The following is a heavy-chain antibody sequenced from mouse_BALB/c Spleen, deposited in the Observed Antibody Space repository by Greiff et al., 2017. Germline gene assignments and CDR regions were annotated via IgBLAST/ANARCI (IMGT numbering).Heavy chain of an antibody. V-gene: IGHV5-9-4*01. CDR3: ARGDYYGRVGYAMDY. D-gene: IGHD1-1*01. CDR1: GFTFSSYA. CDR2: ISSGGSYT. Sequence: DVKLVESGGGLVKPGGSLKLSCAASGFTFSSYAMFWVRQSPEKRLEWVAEISSGGSYTYYPDTVTGRFTISRDNAKNTLYLEMSSLRSEDTAMYYCARGDYYGRVGYAMDYWGQGTSVTVSS. J-gene: IGHJ4*01.